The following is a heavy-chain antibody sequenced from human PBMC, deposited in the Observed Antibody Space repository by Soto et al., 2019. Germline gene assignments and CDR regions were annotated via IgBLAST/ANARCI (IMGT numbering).Heavy chain of an antibody. Sequence: QVQLVESGGGVVQPGRSLRLSCAASGFTFSSYAMHWVRQAPGKGLEWVAVISYDGSNKYYADSVKGRFTISRDNSKNTLYLQMNSLRAEDTAVYYCARDRSAAGIHYYGMDVWGQWTTVTVSS. D-gene: IGHD6-13*01. CDR3: ARDRSAAGIHYYGMDV. CDR1: GFTFSSYA. J-gene: IGHJ6*02. V-gene: IGHV3-30-3*01. CDR2: ISYDGSNK.